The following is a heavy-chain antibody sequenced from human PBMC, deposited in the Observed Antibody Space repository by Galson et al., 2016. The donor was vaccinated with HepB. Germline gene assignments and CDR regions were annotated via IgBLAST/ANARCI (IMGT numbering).Heavy chain of an antibody. CDR2: IKPDGSQM. D-gene: IGHD5-24*01. Sequence: SLRLSCAASGFTSSNFWLNWVRRGPRKGLERVGNIKPDGSQMNYADSVKGRFTISRDNARNSLYLQMNSLRAEDTAVYFCAEMPTVDWWGQGTLVTVSS. J-gene: IGHJ4*01. CDR3: AEMPTVDW. V-gene: IGHV3-7*03. CDR1: GFTSSNFW.